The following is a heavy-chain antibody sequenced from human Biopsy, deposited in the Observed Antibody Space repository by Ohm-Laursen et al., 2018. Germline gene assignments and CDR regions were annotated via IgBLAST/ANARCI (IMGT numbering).Heavy chain of an antibody. CDR3: AKDGGQWLGGAFDI. V-gene: IGHV3-30*18. Sequence: SSLGLSCTASGFGMYAMHWVRQPPGKGLEWLAVIAYDGSNKYYAESVKGRFTISRDRSRDTVHLQMNSLRYEDTALYYCAKDGGQWLGGAFDIWGHGTMVSVSS. J-gene: IGHJ3*02. CDR2: IAYDGSNK. CDR1: GFGMYA. D-gene: IGHD6-19*01.